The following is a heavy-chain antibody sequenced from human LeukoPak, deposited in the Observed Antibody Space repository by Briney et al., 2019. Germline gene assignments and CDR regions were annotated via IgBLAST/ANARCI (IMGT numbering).Heavy chain of an antibody. J-gene: IGHJ4*02. CDR2: IRFDGSKT. Sequence: GGSLRLSCAASGFSFSSYGVHWVRQAPGKGVEWVAFIRFDGSKTYYADSVKGRFTISRDNSKNTLYLQMNSLRVEDTGVYYCARGYGESHFDSWGRGSLVTVSS. CDR1: GFSFSSYG. D-gene: IGHD5-18*01. V-gene: IGHV3-30*02. CDR3: ARGYGESHFDS.